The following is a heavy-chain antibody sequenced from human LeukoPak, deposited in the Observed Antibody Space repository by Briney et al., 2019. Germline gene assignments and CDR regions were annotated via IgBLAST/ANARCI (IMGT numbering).Heavy chain of an antibody. CDR2: VSNGGSSSI. CDR3: ARDKSNKGHDC. Sequence: GGSLRLSCAASGFTFSRYWMTWVRQAPGKGLEWVSYVSNGGSSSILYADSVKGRFTVFRDYAKNSLYLQMNSLRADDTGVYYCARDKSNKGHDCWGQGTLVTVSS. V-gene: IGHV3-48*04. J-gene: IGHJ4*02. CDR1: GFTFSRYW.